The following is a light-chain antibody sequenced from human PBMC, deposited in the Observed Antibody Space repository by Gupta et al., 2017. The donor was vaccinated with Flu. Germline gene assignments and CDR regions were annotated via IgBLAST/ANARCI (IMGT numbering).Light chain of an antibody. V-gene: IGKV1-9*01. CDR1: QDVSDS. Sequence: DIQLTQSPSFLSASVGDRVTITCRASQDVSDSLGWYQQKPGIAPKLLLYASSTLQSGVPSRFSGSGSGTDFTLTINNLQSEDFATYCCQQRNAYPLTFGGGTKVEI. CDR2: ASS. J-gene: IGKJ4*01. CDR3: QQRNAYPLT.